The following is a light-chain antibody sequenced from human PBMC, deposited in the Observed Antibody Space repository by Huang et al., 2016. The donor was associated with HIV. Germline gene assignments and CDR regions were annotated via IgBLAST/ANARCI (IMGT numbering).Light chain of an antibody. V-gene: IGKV3-15*01. CDR3: HHYSNWPPTWT. CDR1: QSVAKH. J-gene: IGKJ1*01. Sequence: EIVMTQSPATLSVSPGERATLSCRASQSVAKHFAWYQQKPGQAPRLLIYGASTRATGIPARLRGSGSGTEFTLTISSLKSEDFAVYYCHHYSNWPPTWTFGQGTKVEIK. CDR2: GAS.